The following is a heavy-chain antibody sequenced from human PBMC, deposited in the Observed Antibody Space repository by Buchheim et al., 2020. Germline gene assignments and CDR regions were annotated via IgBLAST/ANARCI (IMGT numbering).Heavy chain of an antibody. CDR3: ARGAIWENDAFDI. V-gene: IGHV3-74*01. CDR2: INGAGSST. J-gene: IGHJ3*02. Sequence: EVQLVESGGGLVQPGGSLRLSCAASGFTFSSYWMHWVRQAPGKGLVWVSRINGAGSSTTYADSVKGRLTISRDNAKNTLYLQMNSLRAEDTAVYYCARGAIWENDAFDIWGQGT. D-gene: IGHD1-26*01. CDR1: GFTFSSYW.